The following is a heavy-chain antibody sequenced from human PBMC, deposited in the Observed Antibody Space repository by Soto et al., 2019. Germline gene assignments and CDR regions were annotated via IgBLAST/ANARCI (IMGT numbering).Heavy chain of an antibody. CDR3: ATERGLCYYYGMDV. Sequence: EVQLLESGGGLVQPGGSLRLSCAASGFTFSSYAMSWVRQAPGKGLEWVSAISGSGGRTYYADSVKGRFTISRDNFITTLYLHINRQRAEDTGVYYCATERGLCYYYGMDVWGPGTTVNGSS. J-gene: IGHJ6*02. CDR2: ISGSGGRT. CDR1: GFTFSSYA. V-gene: IGHV3-23*01. D-gene: IGHD1-1*01.